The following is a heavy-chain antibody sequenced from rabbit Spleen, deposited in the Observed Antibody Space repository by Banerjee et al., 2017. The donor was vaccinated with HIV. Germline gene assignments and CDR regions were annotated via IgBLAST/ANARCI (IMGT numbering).Heavy chain of an antibody. D-gene: IGHD8-1*01. Sequence: QEQLVESGGGLVQPGGSLKLSCTASGFSFSNKAVMCWVRQAPGKGLEWIGYIDPVFGITYYANWVNGRFSISRENAQNTVLLQMTSLTAADTATYFCARDGAGGSYFALWGPGTLVTVS. J-gene: IGHJ6*01. CDR2: IDPVFGIT. V-gene: IGHV1S47*01. CDR1: GFSFSNKA. CDR3: ARDGAGGSYFAL.